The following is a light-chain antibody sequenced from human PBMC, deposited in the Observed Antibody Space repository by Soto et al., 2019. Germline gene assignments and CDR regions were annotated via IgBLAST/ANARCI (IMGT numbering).Light chain of an antibody. V-gene: IGKV3-20*01. Sequence: EIVLTQSPGTLSLSPGERATLSCRASQSVSSSYLAWYQQKPGQAPRLLIYGASSRATGIPDRFSGSGSGTDFTLTXSXLXPEXXXVXXXQXXGSSLLTFGGGTKVEIK. CDR1: QSVSSSY. J-gene: IGKJ4*01. CDR2: GAS. CDR3: QXXGSSLLT.